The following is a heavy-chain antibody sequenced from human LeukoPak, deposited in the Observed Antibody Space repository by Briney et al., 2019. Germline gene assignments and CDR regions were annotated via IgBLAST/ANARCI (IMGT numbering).Heavy chain of an antibody. D-gene: IGHD3-3*02. CDR3: AKDRENGNGIWDAFDV. V-gene: IGHV3-23*01. CDR1: GLTFNVYA. CDR2: IGTPDST. J-gene: IGHJ3*01. Sequence: GGSLRLSCAASGLTFNVYAMYWVRQAPGRGLEWVSSIGTPDSTHYANSVKGRFTTSRDDSKNTVFLQMNSLRAEDSATYYCAKDRENGNGIWDAFDVWGQGTVVTVSS.